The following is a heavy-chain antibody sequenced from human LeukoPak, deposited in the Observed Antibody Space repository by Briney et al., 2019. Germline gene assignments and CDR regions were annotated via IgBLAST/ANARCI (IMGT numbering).Heavy chain of an antibody. Sequence: SETLSLTCAVSGGSISSGGYSWSWIRQPPGKGLEWIGYIYHSGSTYYNPSLKSRVTISVHPSRNQFSLNLSSVTTADTAVYYCSRGLTAAGRGFLDVWGKGTTVTVSS. D-gene: IGHD6-13*01. CDR3: SRGLTAAGRGFLDV. V-gene: IGHV4-30-2*01. CDR1: GGSISSGGYS. CDR2: IYHSGST. J-gene: IGHJ6*04.